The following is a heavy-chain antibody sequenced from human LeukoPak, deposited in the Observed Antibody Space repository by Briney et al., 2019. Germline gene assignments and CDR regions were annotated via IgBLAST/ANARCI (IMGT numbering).Heavy chain of an antibody. CDR2: IYPDDSDT. Sequence: GESLKISCKGSGYSFTSYWIGWVRQMPGKGLEWMGIIYPDDSDTRYSPSFQGQVTISADKSISTAYLQWSSLKASDTAMYYCARTRYSSSWYGNFVDYWGQGTLVTVSS. J-gene: IGHJ4*02. V-gene: IGHV5-51*01. CDR1: GYSFTSYW. D-gene: IGHD6-13*01. CDR3: ARTRYSSSWYGNFVDY.